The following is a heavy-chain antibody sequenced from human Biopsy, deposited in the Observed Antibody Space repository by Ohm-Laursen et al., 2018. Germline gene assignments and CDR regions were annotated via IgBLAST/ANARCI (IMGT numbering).Heavy chain of an antibody. CDR2: INPKSDDT. Sequence: ASVKVSCNGPTYTFTDYYIHWVRQAPGQGLEWMGWINPKSDDTNSAQKFHGRVSFTADTSISTAYLELNKLRSDDTAVYFCARNQDGLNWNYLDYWGQGTLVTVSS. V-gene: IGHV1-2*02. J-gene: IGHJ4*02. CDR1: TYTFTDYY. D-gene: IGHD3-3*01. CDR3: ARNQDGLNWNYLDY.